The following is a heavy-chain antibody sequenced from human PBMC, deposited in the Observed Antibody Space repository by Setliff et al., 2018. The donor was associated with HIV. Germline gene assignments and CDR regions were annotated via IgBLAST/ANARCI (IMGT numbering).Heavy chain of an antibody. J-gene: IGHJ4*02. CDR3: ARGRKKTLAVSGTRYFDF. D-gene: IGHD6-19*01. CDR1: GYSISSGYY. V-gene: IGHV4-38-2*02. CDR2: IYYSGRT. Sequence: PSETLSLTCTVSGYSISSGYYWGWIRQPPGKGLEWIGSIYYSGRTKYNPSLKSRVTMSVDTSKNQFSLKLTSVTAADMGVYYCARGRKKTLAVSGTRYFDFWGQGTLVTVSS.